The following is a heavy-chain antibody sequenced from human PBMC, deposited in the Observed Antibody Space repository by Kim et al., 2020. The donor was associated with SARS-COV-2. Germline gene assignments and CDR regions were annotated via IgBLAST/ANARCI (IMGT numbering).Heavy chain of an antibody. J-gene: IGHJ4*02. CDR2: ISSTSRNI. D-gene: IGHD2-2*02. Sequence: GGSLRLSCAASGFTFSIYSMDWVRRAPGKGLEWIIYISSTSRNISYADSVEDRFTVSRYNAENTVYLQMDSLTGEDKAISYCAGVGPSGYTVDYWGQGTPVTVSS. CDR1: GFTFSIYS. CDR3: AGVGPSGYTVDY. V-gene: IGHV3-48*01.